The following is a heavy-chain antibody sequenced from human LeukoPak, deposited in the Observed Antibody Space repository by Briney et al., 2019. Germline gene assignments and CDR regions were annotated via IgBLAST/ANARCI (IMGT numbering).Heavy chain of an antibody. V-gene: IGHV4-34*01. CDR2: ISHSGST. D-gene: IGHD2-21*01. CDR1: RGSLSGYY. Sequence: PSESLSLTCAVSRGSLSGYYWSWIRRPPGPGLEGVGEISHSGSTNYNPSPKSRVTICRDTSKNQFSLKLSYVTLADTAVYYCARRDCGCHCYEYMIDWYFHLWGRGTLVTVSS. CDR3: ARRDCGCHCYEYMIDWYFHL. J-gene: IGHJ2*01.